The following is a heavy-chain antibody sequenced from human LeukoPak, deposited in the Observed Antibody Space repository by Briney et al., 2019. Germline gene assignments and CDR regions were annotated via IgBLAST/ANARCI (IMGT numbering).Heavy chain of an antibody. V-gene: IGHV4-34*01. CDR3: AREAYSSSWRGEYFDY. J-gene: IGHJ4*02. D-gene: IGHD6-13*01. CDR2: INHSGST. Sequence: PSETLSLTCAVYGGSFSGYYWSWIRQPPGKGLEWIGEINHSGSTNYNPSLKSRVTISVDTSKNQFSLKLSSVTAADTAVYYCAREAYSSSWRGEYFDYWGQGTLVTVSS. CDR1: GGSFSGYY.